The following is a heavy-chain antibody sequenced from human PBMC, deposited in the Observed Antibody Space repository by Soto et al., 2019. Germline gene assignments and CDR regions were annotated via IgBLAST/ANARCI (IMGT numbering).Heavy chain of an antibody. CDR1: GYSFTSFD. V-gene: IGHV1-8*01. CDR2: MNPNSGHT. J-gene: IGHJ5*02. D-gene: IGHD4-17*01. CDR3: ARAPDYGDLGRWFDP. Sequence: QEQLVQSGAEVKKPGASVKVSCKASGYSFTSFDINWVRQITGQGLEWMGWMNPNSGHTGYAQKFQGRVTMTRNTSINAAYLELSSLKSEDPAVYYCARAPDYGDLGRWFDPWGQGTLVTVSS.